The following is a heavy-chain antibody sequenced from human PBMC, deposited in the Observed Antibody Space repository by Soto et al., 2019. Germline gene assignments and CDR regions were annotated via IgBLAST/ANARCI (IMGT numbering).Heavy chain of an antibody. V-gene: IGHV1-18*01. CDR2: FSAYNGNT. J-gene: IGHJ4*02. Sequence: QVQLVQSGAEVKKPGASVKVSCKASGYTFTNFGISWVRQAPGQGLEWMGWFSAYNGNTNYAQNFQGRVTMTTDTSTSTAYMGLGTLGSAETAVYSSARGGTPIDYWGQGTLVTVSS. CDR3: ARGGTPIDY. D-gene: IGHD3-16*01. CDR1: GYTFTNFG.